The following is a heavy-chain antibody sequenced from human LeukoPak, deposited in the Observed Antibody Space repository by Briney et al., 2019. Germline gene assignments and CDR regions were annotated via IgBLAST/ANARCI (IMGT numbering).Heavy chain of an antibody. V-gene: IGHV3-23*01. Sequence: GGSLRLSCAASGFTFSSYAMNWVRQAPGKGLEGVSALSGSGGSTYYADSVKGRFTISRDNSKNTLYLQMNSLRAEDTAVYYCAKDYDFWSGFLNYFDYWGQGTLVTVSS. D-gene: IGHD3-3*01. CDR2: LSGSGGST. CDR3: AKDYDFWSGFLNYFDY. CDR1: GFTFSSYA. J-gene: IGHJ4*02.